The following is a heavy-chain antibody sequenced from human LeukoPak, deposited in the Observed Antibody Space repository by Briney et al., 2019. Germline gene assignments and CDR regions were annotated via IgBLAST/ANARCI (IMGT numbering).Heavy chain of an antibody. CDR3: ARGPLLPFDY. CDR1: GGSISSSSYY. Sequence: SETLSLTCTVSGGSISSSSYYWGWVRQPPGKGLEWIVYIYYSGSTYYNASRKSRFTISVNTSKNQFSLKLSSVTAADTAVYYCARGPLLPFDYWGQGTLVTVSS. V-gene: IGHV4-39*01. D-gene: IGHD3-22*01. J-gene: IGHJ4*02. CDR2: IYYSGST.